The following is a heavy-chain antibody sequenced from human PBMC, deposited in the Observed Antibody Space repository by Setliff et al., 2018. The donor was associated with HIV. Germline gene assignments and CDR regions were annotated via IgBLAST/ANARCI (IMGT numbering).Heavy chain of an antibody. V-gene: IGHV1-18*01. CDR3: ARDDYGDYGSSYYFGMDV. CDR1: GYTFKTYG. Sequence: ASVKVSCKASGYTFKTYGISWVRQAPGHGLEWMGWINPYSGKTKYAQNLQGRVTMTTDTSTSTADMELRSLRSDDTAMYYCARDDYGDYGSSYYFGMDVWGQGTTVTVSS. CDR2: INPYSGKT. D-gene: IGHD4-17*01. J-gene: IGHJ6*02.